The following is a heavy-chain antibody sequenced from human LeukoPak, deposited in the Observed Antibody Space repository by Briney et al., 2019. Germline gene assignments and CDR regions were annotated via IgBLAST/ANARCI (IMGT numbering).Heavy chain of an antibody. D-gene: IGHD6-19*01. CDR1: GYTFTSYD. J-gene: IGHJ6*02. CDR3: ARSPTSSGWYGGYYYYAMDV. Sequence: ASVKVSCKASGYTFTSYDINWVREATGQGLEWMGWMNPNSGNTGYAQKFQGRVTMTRNTSISTAYRELSSLRSEDTAVYYCARSPTSSGWYGGYYYYAMDVWGQGTTVTVSS. V-gene: IGHV1-8*01. CDR2: MNPNSGNT.